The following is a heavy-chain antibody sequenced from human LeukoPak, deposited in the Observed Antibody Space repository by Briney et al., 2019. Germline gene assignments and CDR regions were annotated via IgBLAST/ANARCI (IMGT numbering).Heavy chain of an antibody. Sequence: ETLSLTCAVYGGSFSGYYWSWVRQAPGKGLEWVSAISGSGGSTYYADSVKGRFTISRDNSKNTLYLQMNSLRAEDTAVYYCAKDRRYYYDSSGYYKYWGQGTLVTVSS. J-gene: IGHJ4*02. D-gene: IGHD3-22*01. CDR1: GGSFSGYY. CDR2: ISGSGGST. CDR3: AKDRRYYYDSSGYYKY. V-gene: IGHV3-23*01.